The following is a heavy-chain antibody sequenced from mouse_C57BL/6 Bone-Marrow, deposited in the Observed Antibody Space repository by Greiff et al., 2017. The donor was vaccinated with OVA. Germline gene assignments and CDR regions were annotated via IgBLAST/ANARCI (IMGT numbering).Heavy chain of an antibody. D-gene: IGHD1-1*01. CDR1: GYAFSSSW. CDR3: ARPPITTVVATRDYAMDY. V-gene: IGHV1-82*01. Sequence: VKLMESGPELVKPGASVKISCKASGYAFSSSWMNWVKQRPGKGLEWIGRIYPGDGDTNYNGKFKGKATLTADKSSSTAYMQLSSLTSEDSAVYFCARPPITTVVATRDYAMDYWGQGTSVTVSS. CDR2: IYPGDGDT. J-gene: IGHJ4*01.